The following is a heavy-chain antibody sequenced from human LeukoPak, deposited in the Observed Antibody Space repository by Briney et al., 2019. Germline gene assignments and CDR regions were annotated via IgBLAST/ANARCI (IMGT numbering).Heavy chain of an antibody. Sequence: PSETLSLTCTVSGGSVSSGSYYWSWIRQPPGKGLEWIGYIYYSGSTNYNPSLKSRVTISVDKSKNQFSLKLSSVTAADTAVYYCARANIVATIGAFDIWGQGTMVTVSS. CDR1: GGSVSSGSYY. D-gene: IGHD5-12*01. J-gene: IGHJ3*02. CDR3: ARANIVATIGAFDI. CDR2: IYYSGST. V-gene: IGHV4-61*01.